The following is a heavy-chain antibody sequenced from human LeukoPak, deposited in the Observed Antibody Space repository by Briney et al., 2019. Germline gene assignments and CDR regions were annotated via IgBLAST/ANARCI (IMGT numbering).Heavy chain of an antibody. J-gene: IGHJ4*02. D-gene: IGHD3-3*01. CDR3: AKSSYYDFWSGCYTGPDY. V-gene: IGHV3-23*01. CDR1: GFTFSSYA. Sequence: GGSLRLSCAASGFTFSSYAMSWVRQAPGKGLEWVSAISGSGGSTYYADSVKGRFTISRDNSKNTLYLQMNSLRAEDTAVYYCAKSSYYDFWSGCYTGPDYWGQGTLVTVSS. CDR2: ISGSGGST.